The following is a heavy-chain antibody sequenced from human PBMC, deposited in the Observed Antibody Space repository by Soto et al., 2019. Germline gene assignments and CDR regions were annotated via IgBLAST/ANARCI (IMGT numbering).Heavy chain of an antibody. Sequence: QVQLQQWGAGLLKPSETLSLTCAVYGGSFSGYYWSWIRQPPGKGLEWIGEINHSGSTNYNPSLKSRVTISVDTSKNQCSLKLSSVTAADTAVYYCARGEYSSSSHDYWGQGTLVTVSS. D-gene: IGHD6-13*01. J-gene: IGHJ4*02. CDR2: INHSGST. V-gene: IGHV4-34*01. CDR1: GGSFSGYY. CDR3: ARGEYSSSSHDY.